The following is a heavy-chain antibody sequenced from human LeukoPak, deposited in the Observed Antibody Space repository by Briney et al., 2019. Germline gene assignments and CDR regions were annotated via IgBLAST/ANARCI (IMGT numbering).Heavy chain of an antibody. V-gene: IGHV3-33*06. CDR2: IWYDGSSK. CDR1: GFTFNSYA. J-gene: IGHJ6*03. Sequence: GGSLRLSCAASGFTFNSYAMHWVRQAPGKGPEWVAVIWYDGSSKYYAESVKGRFTISRDNSKNTLYLLMDSLRAEDTALYYCAKSSSSLVAYYYYMDVWGKGTTVTVSS. CDR3: AKSSSSLVAYYYYMDV.